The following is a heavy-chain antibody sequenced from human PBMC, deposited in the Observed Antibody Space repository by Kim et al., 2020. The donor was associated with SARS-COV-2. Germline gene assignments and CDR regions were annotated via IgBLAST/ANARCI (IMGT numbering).Heavy chain of an antibody. J-gene: IGHJ5*02. D-gene: IGHD3-10*01. CDR1: GFTFSSYA. CDR2: ISGSGGST. V-gene: IGHV3-23*01. CDR3: AKDPSNYYGSGSHNWFDP. Sequence: GGSLRLSCAASGFTFSSYAMSWVRQAPGKGLEWVSAISGSGGSTYYADSVKGRFTISRDNSKNTLYLQMNSLRAEDTAVYYCAKDPSNYYGSGSHNWFDPWGQGTLVTVSS.